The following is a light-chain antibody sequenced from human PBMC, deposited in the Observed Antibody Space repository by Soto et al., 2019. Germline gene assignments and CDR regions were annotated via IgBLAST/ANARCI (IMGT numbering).Light chain of an antibody. CDR3: MQGTHWPIT. V-gene: IGKV2-30*02. CDR2: KVS. CDR1: QSLVHSDGIAY. J-gene: IGKJ5*01. Sequence: DVVMTQSPLSLPVTLGQPASISCRSNQSLVHSDGIAYFSWFQQRPGRSPRRLIYKVSNRDSGVPARFSGSGSGTDFALKISRVXXXXXGVYYCMQGTHWPITFGQGTRLEIK.